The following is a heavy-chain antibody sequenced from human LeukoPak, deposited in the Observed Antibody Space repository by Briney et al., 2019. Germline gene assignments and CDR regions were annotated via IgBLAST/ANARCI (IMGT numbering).Heavy chain of an antibody. CDR2: INPSGGST. D-gene: IGHD2-8*01. CDR1: GYTFTSYY. V-gene: IGHV1-46*03. Sequence: ASAKVSCKGSGYTFTSYYMHWVRQAPGQGLEWMGIINPSGGSTSYAQKFQGRVTMTRDTSTSTVYMELSSLRSEDTAVYYCAREGHGPQNYYYYYYMDVWGKGTTVTVSS. J-gene: IGHJ6*03. CDR3: AREGHGPQNYYYYYYMDV.